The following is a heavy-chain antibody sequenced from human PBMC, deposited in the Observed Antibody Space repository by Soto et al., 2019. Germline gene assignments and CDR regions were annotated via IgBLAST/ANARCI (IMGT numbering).Heavy chain of an antibody. J-gene: IGHJ4*02. Sequence: ASVKVSCKAPGYTFTSYGISWARQAPGQGLEWMGWISAYNGNTNYAQKLQGRVTMTTDTSTSTAYMELRSLRSDDTAVYYCARGPPSYYDSSGYYKYFDYWGQGTLVTVSS. CDR1: GYTFTSYG. CDR3: ARGPPSYYDSSGYYKYFDY. D-gene: IGHD3-22*01. V-gene: IGHV1-18*01. CDR2: ISAYNGNT.